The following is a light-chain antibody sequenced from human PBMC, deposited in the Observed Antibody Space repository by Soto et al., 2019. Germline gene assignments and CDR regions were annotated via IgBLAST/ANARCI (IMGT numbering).Light chain of an antibody. CDR1: QSVNKAY. V-gene: IGKV3-20*01. CDR2: GAS. CDR3: HHSGDCRWT. J-gene: IGKJ1*01. Sequence: VQTHSAGALVWSLRDRGTLPCMASQSVNKAYLVWYQVKPGQAPRRLIYGASSRATGIPDRFSGRGFGTDFTLTISRLEPEEFALYYRHHSGDCRWTFGQGTKVDIK.